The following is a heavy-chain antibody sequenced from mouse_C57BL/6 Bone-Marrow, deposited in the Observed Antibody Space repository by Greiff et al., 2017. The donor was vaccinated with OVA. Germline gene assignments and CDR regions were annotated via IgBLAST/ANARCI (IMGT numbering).Heavy chain of an antibody. D-gene: IGHD2-3*01. Sequence: EVNVVESGGGLVQPKGSLKLSCAASGFSFNTYAMHWVRQAPGKGLEWVALIRRNSNNYATYYADSVKDRFTISRADSASMLILQRSNMKTEDTAMYYCVRRWSAYWGQGTLVTVSA. V-gene: IGHV10-1*01. CDR3: VRRWSAY. J-gene: IGHJ3*01. CDR2: IRRNSNNYAT. CDR1: GFSFNTYA.